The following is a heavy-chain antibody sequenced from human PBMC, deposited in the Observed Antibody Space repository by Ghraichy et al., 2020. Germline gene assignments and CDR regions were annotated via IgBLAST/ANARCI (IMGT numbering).Heavy chain of an antibody. D-gene: IGHD3-10*01. V-gene: IGHV4-34*01. J-gene: IGHJ6*02. CDR3: ARRGLLWFGEIQGGMDV. CDR1: GGSFSGYY. Sequence: SETLSLTCAVYGGSFSGYYWSWIRQPPGKGLEWIGEINHSGSTNYNPSLKSRVTISVDTSKNQFSLKLSSVTAADTAVYYCARRGLLWFGEIQGGMDVWGQGTMVTVSS. CDR2: INHSGST.